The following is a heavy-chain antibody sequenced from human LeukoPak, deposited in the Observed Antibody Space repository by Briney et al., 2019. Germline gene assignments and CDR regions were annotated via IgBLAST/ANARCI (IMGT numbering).Heavy chain of an antibody. CDR1: GDSISSYY. Sequence: SETLSLTCSVFGDSISSYYWSWIRQPPAKGLEWIGYFDNRGSPDYNPSLKSRVTISADTSKNQFSLKLNSVTAADTAVYYCARSSGWSYFFDYWGQGILVTVSS. CDR3: ARSSGWSYFFDY. D-gene: IGHD6-19*01. J-gene: IGHJ4*02. CDR2: FDNRGSP. V-gene: IGHV4-59*12.